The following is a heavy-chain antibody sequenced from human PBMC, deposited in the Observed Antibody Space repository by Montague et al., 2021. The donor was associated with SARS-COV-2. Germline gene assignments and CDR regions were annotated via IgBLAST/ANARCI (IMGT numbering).Heavy chain of an antibody. Sequence: SETLSLTCTVSGGSVSRISSHWGWIRQPPGKGLEYIGSFYYAGGTQYNPSLKSRVTISVDTSNDQFSLKMNSVTAADTAVYFCARLYGSCFDYWGQGTLVTVSS. V-gene: IGHV4-39*01. CDR3: ARLYGSCFDY. D-gene: IGHD4-17*01. CDR1: GGSVSRISSH. J-gene: IGHJ4*02. CDR2: FYYAGGT.